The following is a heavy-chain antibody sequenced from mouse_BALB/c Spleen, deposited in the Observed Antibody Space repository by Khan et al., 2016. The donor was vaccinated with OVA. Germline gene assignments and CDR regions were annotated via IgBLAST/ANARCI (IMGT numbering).Heavy chain of an antibody. CDR2: INPSNDYT. D-gene: IGHD3-2*02. CDR1: GYTFTSYT. V-gene: IGHV1-4*01. Sequence: QVQLKQSGAELARPGASVKMSCKASGYTFTSYTIHWIKKRPGQGLEWIGYINPSNDYTNYNQQFKDKATLTTDKSSTTAYMQLSSLKSDDSAVYFCAREEALYYFDYWGQGTTLTVSS. J-gene: IGHJ2*01. CDR3: AREEALYYFDY.